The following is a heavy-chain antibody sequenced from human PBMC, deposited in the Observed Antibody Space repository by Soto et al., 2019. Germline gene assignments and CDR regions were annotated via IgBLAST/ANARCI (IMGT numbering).Heavy chain of an antibody. Sequence: GGSLRLSCAASGFTFSSYSMNWVRQAPGKGLEWVSSISSSSSYIYYADSVKGRFTISRDNAKNSLYLQMNSLRAEDTAVYYCARDLLWGVTGGSYSIFDYWGQGTLVTVSS. D-gene: IGHD3-16*01. CDR1: GFTFSSYS. V-gene: IGHV3-21*01. CDR2: ISSSSSYI. CDR3: ARDLLWGVTGGSYSIFDY. J-gene: IGHJ4*02.